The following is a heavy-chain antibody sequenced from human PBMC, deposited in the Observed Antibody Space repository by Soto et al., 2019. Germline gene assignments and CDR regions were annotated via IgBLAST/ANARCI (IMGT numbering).Heavy chain of an antibody. CDR1: GGTFSSYA. J-gene: IGHJ6*01. V-gene: IGHV1-69*13. Sequence: GASVKVSCKASGGTFSSYAISWVRQAPGQGLEWMGGIIPIFGTANYAQKFQGRVTITADESTSTAYMELSSLRSEDTAVYYCASHRDYGDTVDVWRRGTTDTVSS. CDR3: ASHRDYGDTVDV. D-gene: IGHD4-17*01. CDR2: IIPIFGTA.